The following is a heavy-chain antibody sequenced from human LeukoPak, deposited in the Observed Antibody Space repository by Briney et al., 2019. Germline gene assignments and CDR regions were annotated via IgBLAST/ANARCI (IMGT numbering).Heavy chain of an antibody. D-gene: IGHD7-27*01. CDR3: AKYGRATGAPYYFDY. Sequence: PGGSLRLSCAVSGFNFNHYWLSWVRQAPGKGLEWVANIKQDGTEKFYVDSVRGRFTISKDSAMNSLYLQMNSLRAEDTAVYYCAKYGRATGAPYYFDYWGQGTLVTVSS. J-gene: IGHJ4*02. V-gene: IGHV3-7*03. CDR1: GFNFNHYW. CDR2: IKQDGTEK.